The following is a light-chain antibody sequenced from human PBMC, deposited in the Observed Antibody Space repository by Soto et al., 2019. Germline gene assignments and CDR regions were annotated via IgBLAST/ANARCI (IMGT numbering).Light chain of an antibody. V-gene: IGLV1-44*01. CDR1: SSNIGSNH. CDR2: RSD. Sequence: QSVLTQSPSASGTPGQRVIIACSGSSSNIGSNHVNWYRHLPGAAPKLLIFRSDQRPSGVPDRFSGSKSGTTASLAISGLQFGDGADYYCAAWDDSRYGVVFGGGTKLTVL. CDR3: AAWDDSRYGVV. J-gene: IGLJ2*01.